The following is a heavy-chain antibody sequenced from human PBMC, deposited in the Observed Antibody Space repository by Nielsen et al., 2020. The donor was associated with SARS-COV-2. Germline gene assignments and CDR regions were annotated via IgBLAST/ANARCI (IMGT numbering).Heavy chain of an antibody. D-gene: IGHD2-2*01. V-gene: IGHV4-30-4*01. Sequence: WIRQPPGKGLEWIGYIYYSGSTSYNPSLKSRVTISVDTSKNQFSLKLSSVTAADTAVYYCARGHRPSPDIVVVPATEDYYYYGMDVWGQGTTVTVSS. CDR2: IYYSGST. J-gene: IGHJ6*02. CDR3: ARGHRPSPDIVVVPATEDYYYYGMDV.